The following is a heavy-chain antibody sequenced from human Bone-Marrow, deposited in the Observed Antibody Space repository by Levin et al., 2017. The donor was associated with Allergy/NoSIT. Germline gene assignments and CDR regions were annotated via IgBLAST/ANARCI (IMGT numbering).Heavy chain of an antibody. CDR1: GFMFSSYL. Sequence: GESLKISCAASGFMFSSYLMIWVRQAPGKGLEWVANIKQDGSEKYYVDSVKGRFTISRDNAKNSLYLQMNSLRAEDTAVYYCARVGYDYIWGSYRLRYFDYWGQGTLVTVSS. CDR2: IKQDGSEK. J-gene: IGHJ4*02. CDR3: ARVGYDYIWGSYRLRYFDY. V-gene: IGHV3-7*03. D-gene: IGHD3-16*02.